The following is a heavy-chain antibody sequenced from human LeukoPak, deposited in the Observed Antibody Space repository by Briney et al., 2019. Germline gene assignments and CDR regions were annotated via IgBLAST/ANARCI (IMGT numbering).Heavy chain of an antibody. CDR1: GYTLTELS. J-gene: IGHJ3*02. CDR3: ATPGPITMIVVRNAFDI. D-gene: IGHD3-22*01. CDR2: FDPEDGET. V-gene: IGHV1-24*01. Sequence: GASVKLSCTVSGYTLTELSMHWVRQAPGKGLEWMGGFDPEDGETIYAQKFQGRVTMTEDTSTDTAYMELSSLRSEDTAVYYCATPGPITMIVVRNAFDIWGQGTMV.